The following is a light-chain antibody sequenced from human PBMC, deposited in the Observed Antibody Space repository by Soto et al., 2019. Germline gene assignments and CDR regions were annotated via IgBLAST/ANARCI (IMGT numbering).Light chain of an antibody. CDR2: AGT. V-gene: IGKV1-9*01. CDR1: QDINSY. Sequence: IQLTQSPSSLSASVGDRVTITCRASQDINSYLAWYQQKPGKAPNLLIYAGTSLQSGVPSRFSGSGSGTEFTLTISSLQPEDFATYYCQQPHVYPSTCGGEPKVDIK. CDR3: QQPHVYPST. J-gene: IGKJ4*01.